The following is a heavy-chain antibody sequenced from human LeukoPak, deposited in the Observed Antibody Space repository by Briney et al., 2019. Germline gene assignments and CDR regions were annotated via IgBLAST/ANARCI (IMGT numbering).Heavy chain of an antibody. CDR1: SYTFTSYG. CDR2: ISAYNGNT. J-gene: IGHJ5*02. V-gene: IGHV1-18*01. CDR3: GRQSGSGSYTWFDA. Sequence: ASVKVSCKASSYTFTSYGISWVRQAPGQGLEWMGWISAYNGNTDYAQKFQGRVTMTTDTATTTAYMELRSLRSDDTAVYYCGRQSGSGSYTWFDAWGQGTLVTVSS. D-gene: IGHD3-10*01.